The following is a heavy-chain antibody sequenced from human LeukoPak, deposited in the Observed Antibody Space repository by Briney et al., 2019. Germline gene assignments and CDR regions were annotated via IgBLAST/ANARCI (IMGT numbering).Heavy chain of an antibody. V-gene: IGHV1-46*01. CDR1: GYTFTSYY. CDR3: ARALRGYSGSLAYFDY. Sequence: ASVKASCKASGYTFTSYYMHWVRQAPGQGLEWMGIINPSGGSTSYAQKFQGRVTMTRDASTSTVYMELSSLRSEDTAVYYCARALRGYSGSLAYFDYWGQGTLVTVSS. D-gene: IGHD1-26*01. CDR2: INPSGGST. J-gene: IGHJ4*02.